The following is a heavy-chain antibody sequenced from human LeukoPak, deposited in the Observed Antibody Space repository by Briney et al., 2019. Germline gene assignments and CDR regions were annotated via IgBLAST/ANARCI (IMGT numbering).Heavy chain of an antibody. CDR1: GGSFSGYY. Sequence: SETLSLTCAVYGGSFSGYYWSWIRQPPGKGLEWIWEINHSGSTNYNPSLKSRVTISVDTSKNQFSLKLSSVTAADTAVYYCARLTVTGGLYYYYYMDVWGKGTTVTVSS. D-gene: IGHD4-17*01. CDR2: INHSGST. J-gene: IGHJ6*03. CDR3: ARLTVTGGLYYYYYMDV. V-gene: IGHV4-34*01.